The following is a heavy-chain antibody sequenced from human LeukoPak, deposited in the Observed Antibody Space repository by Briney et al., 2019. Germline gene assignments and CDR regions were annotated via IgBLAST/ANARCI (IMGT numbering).Heavy chain of an antibody. V-gene: IGHV3-21*01. CDR2: ISSSSSYI. CDR1: GFTFSSYS. J-gene: IGHJ4*02. CDR3: ARVFGHSYGYDY. D-gene: IGHD5-18*01. Sequence: GGSLRLSCAASGFTFSSYSMNWVRQAPGKGLEWVSSISSSSSYIYYADSVKGRFTISRDNAKNSLYLQMNSLRAEDTAVYYCARVFGHSYGYDYWGQGTLVTVSS.